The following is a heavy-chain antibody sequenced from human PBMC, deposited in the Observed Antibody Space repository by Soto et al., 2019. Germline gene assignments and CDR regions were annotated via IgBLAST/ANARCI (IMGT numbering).Heavy chain of an antibody. V-gene: IGHV3-30*03. Sequence: QVQLVESGGGVVQLGRSLRLSCAASGFTFSSYGMHWVRQAPGKGLERMAVISNDGSNKYYADSVKGRFTISRDNSKNTRYLQMNRLRAEDTAVYYCARGDDFWSGYYTRYNYYGMDVWGQGTTVTVSS. J-gene: IGHJ6*02. D-gene: IGHD3-3*01. CDR1: GFTFSSYG. CDR3: ARGDDFWSGYYTRYNYYGMDV. CDR2: ISNDGSNK.